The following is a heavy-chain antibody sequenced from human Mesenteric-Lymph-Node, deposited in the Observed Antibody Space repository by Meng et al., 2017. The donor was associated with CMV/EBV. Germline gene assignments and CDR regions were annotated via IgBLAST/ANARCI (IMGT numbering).Heavy chain of an antibody. Sequence: GESLKISCAASGFIFSSYAMSWVRQAPGKGLEWVSLIYSDGTGAYYADSVKGRFTISRDDSNNALYLQMKSLRAEDTAIYYCAGGGPAIFTPFDPWGQGTLVTVSS. J-gene: IGHJ5*02. CDR2: IYSDGTGA. D-gene: IGHD3-9*01. CDR1: GFIFSSYA. CDR3: AGGGPAIFTPFDP. V-gene: IGHV3-23*03.